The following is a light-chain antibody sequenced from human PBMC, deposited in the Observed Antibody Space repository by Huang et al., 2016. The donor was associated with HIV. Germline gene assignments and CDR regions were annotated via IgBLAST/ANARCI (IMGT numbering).Light chain of an antibody. CDR2: DAS. J-gene: IGKJ4*01. CDR1: QHVNYY. V-gene: IGKV3-11*01. CDR3: HQRSDWPLT. Sequence: EIVLTQSPGTLSVSPGESATLSCRASQHVNYYLAWYQQRPGQPPRVLIYDASKRAPGVPVRFSGSGSGTDFTLTINSLEPEDFAIYFCHQRSDWPLTFGGGTKVE.